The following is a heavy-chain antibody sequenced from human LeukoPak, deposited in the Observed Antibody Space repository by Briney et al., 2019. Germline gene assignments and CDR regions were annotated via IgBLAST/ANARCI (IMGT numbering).Heavy chain of an antibody. D-gene: IGHD3-3*01. Sequence: GASVKVSCKASGYTFTSYGISWVRQAPGQGLEWMGWINPNSGGTNYAQKFQGRVTMTRDTSISTAYMELSRLRSDDTAVYYCARSNGDYFDYWGQGTLVTVSS. V-gene: IGHV1-2*02. CDR2: INPNSGGT. CDR1: GYTFTSYG. J-gene: IGHJ4*02. CDR3: ARSNGDYFDY.